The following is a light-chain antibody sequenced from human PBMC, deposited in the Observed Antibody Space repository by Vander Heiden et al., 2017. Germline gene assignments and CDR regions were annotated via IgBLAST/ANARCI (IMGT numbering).Light chain of an antibody. CDR2: AAS. V-gene: IGKV1-9*01. J-gene: IGKJ3*01. CDR3: QQRNSDPPLGT. Sequence: IQLTQSPSSLSASVGDRVTITCRASQGISSYLAWYQQKPGKAPKLLIYAASTLQRGVQSRFSGSGYGTDFTLTISSLQPEDFATYYCQQRNSDPPLGTFGHGTKVDIK. CDR1: QGISSY.